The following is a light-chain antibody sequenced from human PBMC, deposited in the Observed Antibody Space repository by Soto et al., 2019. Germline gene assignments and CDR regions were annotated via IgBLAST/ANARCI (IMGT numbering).Light chain of an antibody. J-gene: IGLJ1*01. V-gene: IGLV2-14*01. CDR2: DVS. Sequence: QSVLTQPASVSGSPGQSITISCTGTSSDVGGYNYVSWHQQHPGKAPKLMIYDVSNRPSGVSNRFSGSKSGNTASLTISGLQAEDEADYYCSSYTSSSNYVFGPAIKVTV. CDR1: SSDVGGYNY. CDR3: SSYTSSSNYV.